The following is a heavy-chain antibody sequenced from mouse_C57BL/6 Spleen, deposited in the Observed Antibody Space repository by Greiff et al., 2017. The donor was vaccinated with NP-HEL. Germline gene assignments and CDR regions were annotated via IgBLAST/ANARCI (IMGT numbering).Heavy chain of an antibody. CDR1: GYTFTSYW. D-gene: IGHD2-1*01. CDR3: ARIYYGNYDVGDY. V-gene: IGHV1-52*01. CDR2: IDPSDSET. J-gene: IGHJ2*01. Sequence: VQLQQPGAELVRPGSSVKLSCKASGYTFTSYWMHWVKQRPIQGLEWIGNIDPSDSETHYNQKFKDKATLTVDKSSSTAYMQLSSLTSEDSAVYYCARIYYGNYDVGDYWGQGTTLTVSS.